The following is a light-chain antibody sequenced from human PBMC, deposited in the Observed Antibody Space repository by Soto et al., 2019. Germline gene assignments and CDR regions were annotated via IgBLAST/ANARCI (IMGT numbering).Light chain of an antibody. CDR3: QQYGSSPLYP. CDR1: QSVSSSY. V-gene: IGKV3-20*01. J-gene: IGKJ2*01. Sequence: EIVLTQSPGTLSLSPGERATLSCRASQSVSSSYLAWYQQKPGQAPRHLIYGASSRATGIPDRFSGSGPGTDFTLTISRLEPEDFAVYYCQQYGSSPLYPFGQGTKLEIK. CDR2: GAS.